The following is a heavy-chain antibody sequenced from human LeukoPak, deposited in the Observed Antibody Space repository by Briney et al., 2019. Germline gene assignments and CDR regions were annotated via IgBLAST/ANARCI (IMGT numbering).Heavy chain of an antibody. CDR3: AREHGDFDY. CDR1: GFTFSSYW. D-gene: IGHD4-17*01. Sequence: GGSLRLSCAASGFTFSSYWMSRVRQAPGKGLEWVANIKQDESEIYYVDSVKGRFTISRDNAKKSLYLEMNSLRAEDTAVYYCAREHGDFDYWGQGTLVTVSS. V-gene: IGHV3-7*01. CDR2: IKQDESEI. J-gene: IGHJ4*02.